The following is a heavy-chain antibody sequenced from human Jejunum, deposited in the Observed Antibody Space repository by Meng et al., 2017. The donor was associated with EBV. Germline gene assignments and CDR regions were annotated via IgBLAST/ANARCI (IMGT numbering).Heavy chain of an antibody. CDR1: GFSPATTGVG. CDR2: LFLDDVK. J-gene: IGHJ5*02. D-gene: IGHD1-1*01. V-gene: IGHV2-5*02. Sequence: ISRDSCPQLVHPMDTPSASWTFTGFSPATTGVGLAWRRQPHGQALELRALLFLDDVKRYSTSLRNRLTITADTSNNQVTLTMTNMDTADTAKYFCEHRVLKGTTEELYNWFDHWGQGTLVTVSS. CDR3: EHRVLKGTTEELYNWFDH.